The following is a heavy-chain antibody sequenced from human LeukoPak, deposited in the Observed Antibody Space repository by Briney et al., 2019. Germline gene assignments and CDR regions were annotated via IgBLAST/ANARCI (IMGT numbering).Heavy chain of an antibody. D-gene: IGHD3-16*01. CDR1: GGSISSYY. Sequence: NSSETLSLTCTVSGGSISSYYWSWIRQPPGKGLEWIGYIYYSGRTNYNPSLKSRVTISVDTSKNQFSLKLSSVTAADTAVYYCASFSITLWGRGYFDYWGQGTLVTVSS. CDR2: IYYSGRT. V-gene: IGHV4-59*08. J-gene: IGHJ4*02. CDR3: ASFSITLWGRGYFDY.